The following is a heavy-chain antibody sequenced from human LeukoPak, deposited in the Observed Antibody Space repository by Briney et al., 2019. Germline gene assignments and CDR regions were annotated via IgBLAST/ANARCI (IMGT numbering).Heavy chain of an antibody. CDR1: GFTFSGSA. CDR2: IRSKANSYAT. CDR3: TRPLSGIAVAGTWYYYYYGMDV. V-gene: IGHV3-73*01. J-gene: IGHJ6*02. D-gene: IGHD6-19*01. Sequence: GGSLRLSCAASGFTFSGSAMHWVRQASGKGLEWVGRIRSKANSYATAYAASVKGRFTISRDDSKNTAYLQMNSLKTEHTAVYYCTRPLSGIAVAGTWYYYYYGMDVWGQGTTVTVSS.